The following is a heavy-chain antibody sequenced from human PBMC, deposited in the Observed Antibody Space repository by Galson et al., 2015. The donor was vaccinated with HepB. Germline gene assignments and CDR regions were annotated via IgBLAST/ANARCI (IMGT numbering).Heavy chain of an antibody. J-gene: IGHJ4*02. CDR1: GGSISSGSYY. V-gene: IGHV4-61*02. Sequence: TLSLTCTVSGGSISSGSYYWSWIRQPAGKGLEWIGRIYTSGSTNYNPSLKSRVTISVDTSKNQFSLKLSSVTAADTAVYYCARDRGIAAAGIVDYWGQGTLVTVSS. D-gene: IGHD6-13*01. CDR3: ARDRGIAAAGIVDY. CDR2: IYTSGST.